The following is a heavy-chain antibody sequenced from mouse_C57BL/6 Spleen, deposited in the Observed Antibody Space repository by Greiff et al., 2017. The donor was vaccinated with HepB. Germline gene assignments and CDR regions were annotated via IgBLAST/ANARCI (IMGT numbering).Heavy chain of an antibody. CDR3: GRGVKKSNRKNDAMDY. Sequence: VQLQQSGTELVKPGASVKLSCKASGYTFTSYWMHWVKQRPGQGLEWIGNINPSNGGTNYNEKFKSKATLTVDKSSSTAYMQLSSLTSEDSAVYYRGRGVKKSNRKNDAMDYWGQGTSVTVAS. D-gene: IGHD2-5*01. V-gene: IGHV1-53*01. CDR2: INPSNGGT. J-gene: IGHJ4*01. CDR1: GYTFTSYW.